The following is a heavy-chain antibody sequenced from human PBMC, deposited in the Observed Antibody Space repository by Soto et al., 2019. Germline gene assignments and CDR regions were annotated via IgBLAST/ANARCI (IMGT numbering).Heavy chain of an antibody. J-gene: IGHJ4*02. CDR2: ISGDGINT. Sequence: QIQLVESGGDVVQPGKSLRLSCAASGFNFGFFGMHWVRQAPGKGLEWVAFISGDGINTQYADSVRGRFTLSRDYSRKTMSLQMYSLRDEDTALYYCARGNLSFDFDSWGLGTLVTVSS. V-gene: IGHV3-30*03. D-gene: IGHD1-26*01. CDR3: ARGNLSFDFDS. CDR1: GFNFGFFG.